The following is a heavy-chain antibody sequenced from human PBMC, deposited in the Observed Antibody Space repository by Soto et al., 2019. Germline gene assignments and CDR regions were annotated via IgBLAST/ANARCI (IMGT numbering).Heavy chain of an antibody. CDR2: IYHSGGT. CDR3: ARGNNGFEL. CDR1: GDSLTVGGHY. D-gene: IGHD1-20*01. J-gene: IGHJ3*01. V-gene: IGHV4-31*03. Sequence: QVQLRESGPGLVKPSETLSLTCFVSGDSLTVGGHYWTWIRQHPGKGLDWIGYIYHSGGTYYNPSPKSRVTISVDTSENRFSLRLTSVAAADTAVYYCARGNNGFELWGQGKMVTVSS.